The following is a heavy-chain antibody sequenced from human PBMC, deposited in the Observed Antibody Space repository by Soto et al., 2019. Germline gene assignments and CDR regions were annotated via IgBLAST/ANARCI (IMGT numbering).Heavy chain of an antibody. CDR2: IIPILGIA. V-gene: IGHV1-69*02. CDR3: ASRNPRVDIAVADYFDY. Sequence: GASVKVSCKASGGTFSSYTISWVRQAPGQGLEWMGRIIPILGIANYAQKFQGRVTITADKSTSTAYMELSSLRSEDTAVYYCASRNPRVDIAVADYFDYWGQGTLVTVSS. D-gene: IGHD6-19*01. J-gene: IGHJ4*02. CDR1: GGTFSSYT.